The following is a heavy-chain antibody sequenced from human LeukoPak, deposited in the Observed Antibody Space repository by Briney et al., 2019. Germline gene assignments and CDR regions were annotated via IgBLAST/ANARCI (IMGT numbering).Heavy chain of an antibody. D-gene: IGHD3-9*01. CDR3: ARGDILTGYYIRAAFDI. J-gene: IGHJ3*02. CDR1: SGSITNYY. CDR2: IYKSGCN. Sequence: SETLSLTCTVASGSITNYYWSWVRQSPGKGLEWIGYIYKSGCNNYNPSLESRVNISVGTSKNQFSLTLTSVTAADTALYYCARGDILTGYYIRAAFDIWGQGTKVTVSS. V-gene: IGHV4-59*01.